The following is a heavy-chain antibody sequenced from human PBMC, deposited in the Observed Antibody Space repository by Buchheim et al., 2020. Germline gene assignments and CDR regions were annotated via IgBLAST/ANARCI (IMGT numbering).Heavy chain of an antibody. J-gene: IGHJ6*02. Sequence: QVQLVQSGAEVKKPGASVKVSCKASGYTFTRYDLHWVRQAPAQGLEWMGIINPYGGSTTYAQKFQGRVTMTRDTSTSTRYMELRGLTSEDTAVYYCARDVASASYYGLDVWGQGTT. CDR2: INPYGGST. V-gene: IGHV1-46*01. D-gene: IGHD6-13*01. CDR3: ARDVASASYYGLDV. CDR1: GYTFTRYD.